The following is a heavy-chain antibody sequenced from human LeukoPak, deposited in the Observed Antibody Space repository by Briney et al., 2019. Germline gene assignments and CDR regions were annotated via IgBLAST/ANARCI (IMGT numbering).Heavy chain of an antibody. CDR3: ARGARFPDY. Sequence: SETLSLTCAVYGGSFSGYYWSWIRQPPGKGLEWIGEINHSGSTNYNPSLKSRVTISVDTSKNQSSLKLSSVTAADTAVYYCARGARFPDYWGQGTLVTVSS. D-gene: IGHD3-3*01. J-gene: IGHJ4*02. V-gene: IGHV4-34*01. CDR2: INHSGST. CDR1: GGSFSGYY.